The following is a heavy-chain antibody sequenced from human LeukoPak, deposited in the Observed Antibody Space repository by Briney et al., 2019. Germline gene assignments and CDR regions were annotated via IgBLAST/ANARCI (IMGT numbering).Heavy chain of an antibody. CDR3: ATSPVTTWWFDP. CDR1: GGSISSYY. D-gene: IGHD4-17*01. CDR2: IYTSGST. J-gene: IGHJ5*02. V-gene: IGHV4-4*07. Sequence: SSETLSLTCTVSGGSISSYYWSWIRQPAGKGLEWIGRIYTSGSTNYNPSLKSRVTMSVDTSKNQFSLKLSSVTAADTAVYYCATSPVTTWWFDPWGQGTLVTVSS.